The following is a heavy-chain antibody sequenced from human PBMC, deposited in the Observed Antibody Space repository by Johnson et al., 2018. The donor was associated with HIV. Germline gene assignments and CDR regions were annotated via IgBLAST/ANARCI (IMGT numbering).Heavy chain of an antibody. Sequence: MQLVESGGGLVQPGGSLRLSCAASGFTVSSNYMSWVRQAPGRGLEWVSFIYRGGSTYYADSVQGRFTISRDNSKNTMYLQMNSLRAEDTAVYYCARDPSPGPGGAFDIWGQGTMVTVSS. CDR2: IYRGGST. J-gene: IGHJ3*02. CDR3: ARDPSPGPGGAFDI. V-gene: IGHV3-66*01. CDR1: GFTVSSNY.